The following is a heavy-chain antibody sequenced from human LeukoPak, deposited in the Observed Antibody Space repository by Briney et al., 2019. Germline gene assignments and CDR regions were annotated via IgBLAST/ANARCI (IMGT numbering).Heavy chain of an antibody. Sequence: SVKVSCKASGGTFSSYAISWVRQAPGQGLEWMGRIIPIFGIANYAQKFQGRVTITADKSTSTAYMELSSLRSEDTAVYYCASPLPNYQLLHVNWFDPWGQGTLVTVSS. CDR2: IIPIFGIA. CDR1: GGTFSSYA. CDR3: ASPLPNYQLLHVNWFDP. D-gene: IGHD2-2*01. J-gene: IGHJ5*02. V-gene: IGHV1-69*04.